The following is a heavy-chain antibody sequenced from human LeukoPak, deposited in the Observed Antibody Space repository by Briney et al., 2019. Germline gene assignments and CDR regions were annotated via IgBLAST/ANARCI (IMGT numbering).Heavy chain of an antibody. Sequence: GGSLRLSCAASGFTFSSYSMNWVRQAPGKGLEWVSSISSSSSYIYYADSVKGRLTISRDNAKNSLYLQMNSLRAEDTAVYYCARAGWDGILTGNNYYYYMDVWGKGTTVTVSS. J-gene: IGHJ6*03. CDR3: ARAGWDGILTGNNYYYYMDV. V-gene: IGHV3-21*01. D-gene: IGHD3-9*01. CDR1: GFTFSSYS. CDR2: ISSSSSYI.